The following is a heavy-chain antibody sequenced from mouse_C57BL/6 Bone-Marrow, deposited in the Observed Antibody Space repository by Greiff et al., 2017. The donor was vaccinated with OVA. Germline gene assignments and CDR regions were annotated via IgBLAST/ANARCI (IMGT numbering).Heavy chain of an antibody. D-gene: IGHD5-1*01. CDR1: GFTFSNYW. Sequence: DVMLVESGGGLVQPGGSMKLSCVASGFTFSNYWMNWVRQSPEKGLEWVAQIRLKSDNYATHYAESVKGRFTISRDDSKSSVYLQMNNLRAEDTGIYYCTGRSTPYFDVWGTGTTVTVSS. J-gene: IGHJ1*03. CDR3: TGRSTPYFDV. V-gene: IGHV6-3*01. CDR2: IRLKSDNYAT.